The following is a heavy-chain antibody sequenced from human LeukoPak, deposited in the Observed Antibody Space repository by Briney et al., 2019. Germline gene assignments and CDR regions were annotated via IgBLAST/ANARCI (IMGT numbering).Heavy chain of an antibody. CDR1: GFTSSSYG. CDR3: AKLLYSSGSHDAFDI. Sequence: QPGGSLRLSCAASGFTSSSYGMHWVRQAPGKGLEWVAVISYDGSNKYYADSVKGRFTISRDNSKNTLYLQMNSLRAEDTAVYYCAKLLYSSGSHDAFDIWGQGTMVTVSS. CDR2: ISYDGSNK. D-gene: IGHD6-19*01. J-gene: IGHJ3*02. V-gene: IGHV3-30*18.